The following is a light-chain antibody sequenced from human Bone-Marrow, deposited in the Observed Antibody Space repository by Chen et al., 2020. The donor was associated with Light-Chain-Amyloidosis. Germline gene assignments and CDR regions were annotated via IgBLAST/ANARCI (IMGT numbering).Light chain of an antibody. J-gene: IGLJ2*01. Sequence: QSALTQPASVSGSPGQSITISCTGTSSNVGGLNLVSWYQQHPGKAPKLIFYEVTKRPSGVSNRFSAFKSGTTASLTISGLQTEDEADYYCCSYAGDSTLLFGGGTKLTVL. CDR2: EVT. CDR3: CSYAGDSTLL. V-gene: IGLV2-23*02. CDR1: SSNVGGLNL.